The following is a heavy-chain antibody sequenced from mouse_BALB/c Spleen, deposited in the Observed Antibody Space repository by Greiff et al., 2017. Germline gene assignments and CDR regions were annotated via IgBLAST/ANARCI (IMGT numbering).Heavy chain of an antibody. CDR3: ARSITTATMRYFDV. CDR2: ISSGSSTI. D-gene: IGHD1-2*01. V-gene: IGHV5-17*02. J-gene: IGHJ1*01. CDR1: GFTFSSFG. Sequence: EVHLVESGGGLVQPGGSRKLSCAASGFTFSSFGMHWVRQAPEKGLEWVAYISSGSSTIYYADTVKGRFTISRDNPKNTLFLQMTSLRSEDTAMYYSARSITTATMRYFDVWGAGTTVTVSS.